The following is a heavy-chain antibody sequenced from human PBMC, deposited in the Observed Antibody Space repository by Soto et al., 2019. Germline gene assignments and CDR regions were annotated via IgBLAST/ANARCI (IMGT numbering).Heavy chain of an antibody. J-gene: IGHJ3*01. CDR2: INPDKGNT. Sequence: QVQLVQSGAEVRKPGASVNISCRASGFSFSDNLINWVRQAPGQSLEWMGWINPDKGNTRYSQTFQGRVTISRHSSASIAYVEVSDLTSEDTAVYSCARDILSVGPRANDAFDVWGQGTMVTVST. CDR3: ARDILSVGPRANDAFDV. D-gene: IGHD2-8*02. CDR1: GFSFSDNL. V-gene: IGHV1-3*01.